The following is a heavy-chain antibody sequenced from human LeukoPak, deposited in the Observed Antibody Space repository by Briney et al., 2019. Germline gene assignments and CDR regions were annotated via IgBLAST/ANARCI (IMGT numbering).Heavy chain of an antibody. CDR2: IYHSGST. CDR1: GGSISSGGYY. D-gene: IGHD2-2*01. J-gene: IGHJ4*02. Sequence: SETLSLTCTVSGGSISSGGYYWSWIRQPPGKGREWIGYIYHSGSTYYNPSLKSRVTISVDRSKNQFSLKLSSVTAADTAVYYCASWQYQLLYFDYWGQGTLVTVSS. V-gene: IGHV4-30-2*01. CDR3: ASWQYQLLYFDY.